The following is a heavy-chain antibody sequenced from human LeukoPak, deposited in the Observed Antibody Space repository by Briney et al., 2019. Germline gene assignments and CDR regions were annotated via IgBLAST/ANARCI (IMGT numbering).Heavy chain of an antibody. CDR3: AREERSKAYNWFDP. CDR1: GGSISTYY. V-gene: IGHV4-59*12. Sequence: PSETLSLTCTLSGGSISTYYWSWVRQPPGKGLQWIGYIYYTGITNYNPSLRSRVSISLSTSNKQFSLRLRSVTAADTAVYYCAREERSKAYNWFDPWGQGTLVTVSS. CDR2: IYYTGIT. D-gene: IGHD1-1*01. J-gene: IGHJ5*02.